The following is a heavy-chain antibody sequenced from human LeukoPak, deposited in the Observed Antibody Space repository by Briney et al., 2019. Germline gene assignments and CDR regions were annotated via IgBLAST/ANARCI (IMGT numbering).Heavy chain of an antibody. CDR2: IYYSGST. D-gene: IGHD5-12*01. V-gene: IGHV4-59*01. Sequence: PSETLSLTCAVYGGSFSGYYWSWIRQPPGKGLEWIGYIYYSGSTNYNPSLKSRVTISVDTSKNQFSLKLSSVTAADTAVYYCARAYSGYDYPRGDYYYYMDVWGKGTTVTVSS. CDR3: ARAYSGYDYPRGDYYYYMDV. J-gene: IGHJ6*03. CDR1: GGSFSGYY.